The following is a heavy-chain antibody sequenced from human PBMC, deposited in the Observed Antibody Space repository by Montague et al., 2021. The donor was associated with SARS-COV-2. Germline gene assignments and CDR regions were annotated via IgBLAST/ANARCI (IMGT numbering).Heavy chain of an antibody. CDR1: GFTFSSYA. V-gene: IGHV3-30*04. CDR2: ISYDGSNK. CDR3: ARVLDYYGSGSYPLYYYYGMDV. Sequence: SLRFSCAASGFTFSSYAMHWVRQAPGKGMEWVAVISYDGSNKYYADSVKGRFTISRDNSKNTLYLQMNSPRAEDTAVYYCARVLDYYGSGSYPLYYYYGMDVWGQGTTVTVSS. J-gene: IGHJ6*02. D-gene: IGHD3-10*01.